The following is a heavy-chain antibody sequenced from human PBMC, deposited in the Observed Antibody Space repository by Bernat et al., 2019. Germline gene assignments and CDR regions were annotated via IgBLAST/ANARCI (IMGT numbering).Heavy chain of an antibody. V-gene: IGHV3-15*07. Sequence: EVQLVESGGGLVKPGGSLRLSSAASGFTFCNAWLNWVRQAPGKGLEWVGRIQSKTNGGTTDYATPVKGRFTISIDDSKKTLYLQTNSMTTEDTAMYYCTKDYVYCSSTTCYQGFHYWGQGTLVTVSS. CDR2: IQSKTNGGTT. CDR3: TKDYVYCSSTTCYQGFHY. J-gene: IGHJ4*02. D-gene: IGHD2-2*01. CDR1: GFTFCNAW.